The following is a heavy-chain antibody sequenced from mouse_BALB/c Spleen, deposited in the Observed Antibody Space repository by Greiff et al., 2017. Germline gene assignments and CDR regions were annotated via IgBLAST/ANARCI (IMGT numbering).Heavy chain of an antibody. CDR3: ARDGYYVALDY. V-gene: IGHV3-2*02. Sequence: VQLKESGPGLVKPSQSLSLTCTVTGYSITSDYAWNWIRQFPGNELEWMGYISYSGSTSYNPSLKSRISITRDTSKNQFFLQLNSVTTEDTATYYCARDGYYVALDYWGQGTSVTVSS. CDR1: GYSITSDYA. J-gene: IGHJ4*01. D-gene: IGHD2-3*01. CDR2: ISYSGST.